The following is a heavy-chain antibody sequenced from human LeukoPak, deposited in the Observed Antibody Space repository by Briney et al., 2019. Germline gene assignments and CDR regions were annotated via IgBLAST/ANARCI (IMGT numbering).Heavy chain of an antibody. CDR1: GFTFSNYA. CDR3: AKDLHYYGPGSSPQY. D-gene: IGHD3-10*01. J-gene: IGHJ4*02. CDR2: ISYDASTK. V-gene: IGHV3-30*18. Sequence: GGSLRLSCEASGFTFSNYAMHWVRRAPGKGLEWVALISYDASTKHYADSVKGRFTISRDNSKNTLSLQINSLRSEDTAVSYCAKDLHYYGPGSSPQYWGQGTLVTVSS.